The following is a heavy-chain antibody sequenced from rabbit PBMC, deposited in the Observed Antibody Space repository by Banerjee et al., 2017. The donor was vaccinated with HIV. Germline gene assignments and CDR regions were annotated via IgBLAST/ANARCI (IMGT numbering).Heavy chain of an antibody. Sequence: QEHLEESGGDLVKPEGSLTLTCTASGFSFNNNYVMCWVRQAPGKGLEWIACINSSSRNVVYASWATGRFTISSANAQNTVDLQMNSLTAADTATYFCARDPAGGGNYYTLWGPGTLVTVS. D-gene: IGHD8-1*01. CDR2: INSSSRNV. CDR3: ARDPAGGGNYYTL. V-gene: IGHV1S45*01. J-gene: IGHJ6*01. CDR1: GFSFNNNYV.